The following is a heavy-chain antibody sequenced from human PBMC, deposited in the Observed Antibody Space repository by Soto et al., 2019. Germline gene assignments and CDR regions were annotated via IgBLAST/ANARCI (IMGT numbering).Heavy chain of an antibody. CDR2: ISGSGGST. D-gene: IGHD3-16*01. CDR1: GFTFSGYA. Sequence: GGSLRLSCAASGFTFSGYAMTWVRQAPGKGLEWVSAISGSGGSTYYADSVKGRYSISRDNSKNTLYLHMNSLRAEDTAVYFCAKDLIWGDYYYYSYMDVWGKGTTVTVSS. J-gene: IGHJ6*03. V-gene: IGHV3-23*01. CDR3: AKDLIWGDYYYYSYMDV.